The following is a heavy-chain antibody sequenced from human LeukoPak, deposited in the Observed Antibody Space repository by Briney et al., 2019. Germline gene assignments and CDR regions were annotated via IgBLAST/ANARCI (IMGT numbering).Heavy chain of an antibody. CDR1: GYSISSGYY. V-gene: IGHV4-38-2*02. Sequence: SETLSLTCTVSGYSISSGYYWGWIRQPPGKGLEWIGGIYHSGSTYYNPSLKSRVTISVDTSKNQFSLKLSSVTAADTAVYYCARATPGYSSGWYEGPEAFDFWGQGTMVTVSS. D-gene: IGHD6-19*01. J-gene: IGHJ3*01. CDR2: IYHSGST. CDR3: ARATPGYSSGWYEGPEAFDF.